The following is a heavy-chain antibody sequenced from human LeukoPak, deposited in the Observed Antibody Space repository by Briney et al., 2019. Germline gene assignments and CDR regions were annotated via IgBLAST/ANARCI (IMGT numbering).Heavy chain of an antibody. CDR3: ARVRGYCTSYTCKESYLNWFDP. CDR2: IYYSGST. D-gene: IGHD2-15*01. J-gene: IGHJ5*02. V-gene: IGHV4-30-4*08. CDR1: GGSISSGNYY. Sequence: PSQTLSLTCTVSGGSISSGNYYWSWIRQPPGKGLEWIGYIYYSGSTSYNPSLRSRVTISIDTSKNLFSLKLTSVTAADTAVYYCARVRGYCTSYTCKESYLNWFDPWGQGTLVTVSS.